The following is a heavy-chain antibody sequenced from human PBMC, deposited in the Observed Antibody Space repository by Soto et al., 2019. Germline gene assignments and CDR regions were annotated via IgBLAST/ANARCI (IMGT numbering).Heavy chain of an antibody. CDR1: GFTFSDYY. CDR2: ISSSGSTI. D-gene: IGHD3-9*01. Sequence: GGSLRLSCAASGFTFSDYYMSWIRQAPGKGLEWVSYISSSGSTIYYADSVKGRFTISRDNAKNPLYLQMNSLRAEDTAVYYCARDPGDYDILPGHEGGFDPWGQGTMVTVSS. V-gene: IGHV3-11*01. CDR3: ARDPGDYDILPGHEGGFDP. J-gene: IGHJ5*02.